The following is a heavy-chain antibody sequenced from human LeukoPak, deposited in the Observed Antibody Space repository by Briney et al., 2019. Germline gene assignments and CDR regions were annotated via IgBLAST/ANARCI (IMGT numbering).Heavy chain of an antibody. D-gene: IGHD2-2*03. J-gene: IGHJ4*02. V-gene: IGHV3-49*04. CDR2: IRCKAYGGTT. CDR3: TRVMDIVVVPAACFDY. CDR1: GFTFGDYA. Sequence: GGSLRLSCTASGFTFGDYAMSWVRQAPGKGLEWVGFIRCKAYGGTTEYAASVKGRFTISRDDSKSIAYLQMNSLKTEDTAVYYCTRVMDIVVVPAACFDYWGQGTLVTVSS.